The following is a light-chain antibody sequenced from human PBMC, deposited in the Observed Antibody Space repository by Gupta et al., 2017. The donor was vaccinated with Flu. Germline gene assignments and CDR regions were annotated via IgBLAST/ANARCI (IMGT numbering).Light chain of an antibody. CDR2: TAS. J-gene: IGKJ1*01. V-gene: IGKV1-39*01. CDR3: QQSYRLAT. Sequence: DIEMTQSPSSLSASIGDKVTITCRASQSISKYVNWYQQKPGQAPKLLISTASTLHSGVPSRFSGSGSGTDFTLTSSGLQPEDIATYYCQQSYRLATFGQGTKVEMK. CDR1: QSISKY.